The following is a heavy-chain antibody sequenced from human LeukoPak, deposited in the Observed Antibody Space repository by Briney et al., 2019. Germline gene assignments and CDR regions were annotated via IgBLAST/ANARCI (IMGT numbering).Heavy chain of an antibody. CDR3: SKKGQNDNDGKPD. D-gene: IGHD1-1*01. Sequence: PGGSLRLSCAASGFTFGTYDMYSIRQAPGKGLECVASISRTGADTYTYYAESVKGRFTISRDNSKSTLYLQMNSLRTDDTAVYYCSKKGQNDNDGKPDWGQGTLVTVSS. J-gene: IGHJ4*02. CDR1: GFTFGTYD. CDR2: ISRTGADT. V-gene: IGHV3-23*01.